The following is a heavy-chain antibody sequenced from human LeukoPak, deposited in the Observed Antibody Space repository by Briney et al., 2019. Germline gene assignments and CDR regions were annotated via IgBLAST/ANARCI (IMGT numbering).Heavy chain of an antibody. D-gene: IGHD3-10*01. V-gene: IGHV4-61*01. Sequence: SETLSLTCTVSGGSISSSSYYWSWIRQPPGKGLEWIGYIYYSGSTNYNPSLKSRVTISVDTSKNQFSLKLSSVTAADTAVYYCARGRSSMVRGYYYYYMDVWGKGTTVTISS. CDR1: GGSISSSSYY. J-gene: IGHJ6*03. CDR3: ARGRSSMVRGYYYYYMDV. CDR2: IYYSGST.